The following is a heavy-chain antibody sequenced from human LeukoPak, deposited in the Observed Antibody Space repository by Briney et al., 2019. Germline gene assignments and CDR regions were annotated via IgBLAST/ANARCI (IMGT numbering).Heavy chain of an antibody. J-gene: IGHJ4*02. CDR2: VWYDGTNR. Sequence: GMSLRLSCAASGLTFSNYGMHWVRQATGKGLEWVAVVWYDGTNRYYADSVKGRFTISRDNSKNTLYLQMNSLRADDTAVYFCAKDCSGGSCSYFDYWGQGTLVTVSS. V-gene: IGHV3-33*06. CDR1: GLTFSNYG. D-gene: IGHD2-15*01. CDR3: AKDCSGGSCSYFDY.